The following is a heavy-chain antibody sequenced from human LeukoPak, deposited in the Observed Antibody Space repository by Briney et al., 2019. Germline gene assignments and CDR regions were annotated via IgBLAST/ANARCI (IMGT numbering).Heavy chain of an antibody. J-gene: IGHJ4*02. CDR3: AKDRAGSNWSYYFDY. CDR1: GFTFSSYA. V-gene: IGHV3-23*01. CDR2: ISGSGGST. D-gene: IGHD1-26*01. Sequence: GSLRLSCAASGFTFSSYAMSWVRQAPGKGLEWVSAISGSGGSTYYADSVKGRFTISRDNSKNTLYLQMNSLRAEDTAVYYCAKDRAGSNWSYYFDYWGQGTLVTVPS.